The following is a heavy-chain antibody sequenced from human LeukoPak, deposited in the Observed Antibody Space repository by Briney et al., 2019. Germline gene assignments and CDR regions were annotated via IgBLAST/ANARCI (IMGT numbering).Heavy chain of an antibody. D-gene: IGHD3-10*01. CDR1: GVSLSGYY. CDR2: ISSSGSTI. CDR3: ARGVLLWFGVPDYIDY. J-gene: IGHJ4*02. V-gene: IGHV3-11*01. Sequence: LSLTCGVYGVSLSGYYWSWIRQAPGKGLEWVSYISSSGSTIYYADSVKGRFTISRDNAKNSLYLQMNSLRAEDTAVYYYARGVLLWFGVPDYIDYWGQGTLVTVSS.